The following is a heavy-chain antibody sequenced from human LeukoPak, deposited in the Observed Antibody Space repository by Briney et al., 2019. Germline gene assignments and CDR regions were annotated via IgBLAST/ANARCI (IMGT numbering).Heavy chain of an antibody. CDR1: GLTVSSSY. J-gene: IGHJ4*02. CDR3: ARGTESPYSSSWYAPH. D-gene: IGHD6-13*01. CDR2: ISSSGSTI. Sequence: PGGSLRLSCAASGLTVSSSYMTWVRQAPGKGLEWVSYISSSGSTIYYADSVKGRFTISRDNAKNSLYLQMNSLRAEDTAVYYCARGTESPYSSSWYAPHWGQGTLVTVSS. V-gene: IGHV3-48*03.